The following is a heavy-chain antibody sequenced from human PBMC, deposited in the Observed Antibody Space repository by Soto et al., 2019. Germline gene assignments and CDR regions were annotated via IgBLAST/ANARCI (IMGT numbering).Heavy chain of an antibody. CDR2: IHSSGST. Sequence: SETLSLTCTVSGGSISSYYWSWIRQPPGKGLEWIGYIHSSGSTDYNPSLKSRVTISVHTSKNQFSLKLSSVTAADTAVYYCARVGEYCSGGRCYSSWFDPWGQGTLVTVSS. V-gene: IGHV4-59*12. J-gene: IGHJ5*02. D-gene: IGHD2-15*01. CDR3: ARVGEYCSGGRCYSSWFDP. CDR1: GGSISSYY.